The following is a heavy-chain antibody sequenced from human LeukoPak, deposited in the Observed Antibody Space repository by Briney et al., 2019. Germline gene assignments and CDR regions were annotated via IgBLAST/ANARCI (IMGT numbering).Heavy chain of an antibody. CDR3: ARDVQPFDY. CDR2: ISGSTGGT. Sequence: GGSLRLSCAASGFTFSSNGMSWVRQAPGKGLEWVSGISGSTGGTYYADSVKGRFTMSRDNSKNTLYLQMNSLRAEDTAVYYCARDVQPFDYWGQGTLVTVSS. CDR1: GFTFSSNG. D-gene: IGHD1-1*01. V-gene: IGHV3-23*01. J-gene: IGHJ4*02.